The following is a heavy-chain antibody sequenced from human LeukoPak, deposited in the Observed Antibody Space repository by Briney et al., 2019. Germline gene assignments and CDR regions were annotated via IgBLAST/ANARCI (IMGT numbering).Heavy chain of an antibody. CDR1: GYTFSSHF. D-gene: IGHD3-3*01. V-gene: IGHV1-46*01. CDR2: INPSGEST. Sequence: ASVKVSCKASGYTFSSHFMHWVRQAPGQGLEWMGIINPSGESTSYAQKFQGRVTMTRDTSTSTVYMELSSLRSEDTAVYYCATGNYDFWSGYSNWYFDLWGRGTLVTVSS. J-gene: IGHJ2*01. CDR3: ATGNYDFWSGYSNWYFDL.